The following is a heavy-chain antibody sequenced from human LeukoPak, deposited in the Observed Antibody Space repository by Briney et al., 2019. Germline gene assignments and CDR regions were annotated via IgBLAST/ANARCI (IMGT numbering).Heavy chain of an antibody. CDR1: GGSFSGYY. J-gene: IGHJ4*02. CDR2: INHSGST. CDR3: ARGRKSSVYYGSGSYYMTPKALDY. V-gene: IGHV4-34*01. Sequence: SETLSLTCAVYGGSFSGYYWSWIRQPPGKGLEWIGEINHSGSTNYNPSLKSRVTISVDTSKNQFSLKLSSVTAADTAVYYCARGRKSSVYYGSGSYYMTPKALDYWGQGTLVTVSS. D-gene: IGHD3-10*01.